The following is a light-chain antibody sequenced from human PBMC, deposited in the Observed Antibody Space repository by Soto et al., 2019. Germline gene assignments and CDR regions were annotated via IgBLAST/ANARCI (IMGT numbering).Light chain of an antibody. V-gene: IGKV3-20*01. CDR2: GAS. J-gene: IGKJ1*01. CDR1: QSVSSSY. CDR3: QQYGSALDT. Sequence: IVLTKSPGTLSLSPGERATLSCMARQSVSSSYLAWYQQTPGQAPRLLIYGASSRATGIPDRFRGSGSGTEFAVRISRLEPEDLEVYYGQQYGSALDTVGQGTKSDIK.